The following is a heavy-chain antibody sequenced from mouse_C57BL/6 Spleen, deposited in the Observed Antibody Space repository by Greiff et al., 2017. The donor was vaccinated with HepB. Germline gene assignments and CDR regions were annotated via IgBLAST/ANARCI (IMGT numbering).Heavy chain of an antibody. Sequence: QVQLQQSGAELVRPGASVTLSCKASGYTFTDYEMHWVKQTPVHGLEWIGAIDPETGGTAYNQKFKGKAILTADKSSSTAYMELRSLTSEDSAVYYGTRDYYGSSRFAYWGQGTLVTVSA. V-gene: IGHV1-15*01. J-gene: IGHJ3*01. D-gene: IGHD1-1*01. CDR2: IDPETGGT. CDR1: GYTFTDYE. CDR3: TRDYYGSSRFAY.